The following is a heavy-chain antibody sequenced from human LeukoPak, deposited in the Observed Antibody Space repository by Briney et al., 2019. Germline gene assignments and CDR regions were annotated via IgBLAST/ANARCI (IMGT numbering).Heavy chain of an antibody. V-gene: IGHV4-61*02. CDR3: ARGGRGVQYYYDSTGHFDL. CDR2: VYTSERT. J-gene: IGHJ2*01. CDR1: GGSISSGSYY. Sequence: SETLSLTCTVSGGSISSGSYYWSWIRQPAGKGLESVGRVYTSERTNYNPSLKSRVTMSVDTSKNQFSLKLSSVTAADTAVYYCARGGRGVQYYYDSTGHFDLWGRGTLVTVSS. D-gene: IGHD3-22*01.